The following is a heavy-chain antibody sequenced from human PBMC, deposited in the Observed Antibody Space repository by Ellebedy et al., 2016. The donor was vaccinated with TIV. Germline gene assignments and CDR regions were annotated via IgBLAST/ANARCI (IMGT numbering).Heavy chain of an antibody. D-gene: IGHD3-10*01. CDR2: IKQGGSEK. CDR1: GHTLMELS. CDR3: ARLDAIIDVKSLDY. Sequence: ASVKVSCKVSGHTLMELSMSWVRQAPGKGLEWVATIKQGGSEKYYVDSVKGRFTISRDNAKNSLYLQMNSLRAEDTAVYYCARLDAIIDVKSLDYWGQGTLVTVSS. V-gene: IGHV3-7*03. J-gene: IGHJ4*02.